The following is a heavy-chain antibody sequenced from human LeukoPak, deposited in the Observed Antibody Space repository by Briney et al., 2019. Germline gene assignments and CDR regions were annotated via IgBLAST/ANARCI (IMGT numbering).Heavy chain of an antibody. Sequence: GGSLRLSCAASGFTVSSSYMSWVRQAPGKGLEWVSIISSAGTTYYADSVKGRFTISRDNSKNTVYLQVNSLRDEDTAVYYCARARGFDWWGQGTLVTVSS. CDR2: ISSAGTT. CDR3: ARARGFDW. V-gene: IGHV3-66*01. CDR1: GFTVSSSY. J-gene: IGHJ4*02.